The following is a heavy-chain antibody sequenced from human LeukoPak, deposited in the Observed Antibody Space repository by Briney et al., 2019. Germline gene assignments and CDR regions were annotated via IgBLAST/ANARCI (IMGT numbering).Heavy chain of an antibody. D-gene: IGHD3-22*01. J-gene: IGHJ1*01. CDR2: IYYSGRT. Sequence: SETLSLTCFVSGDSVSRSDSYWDWIRQPPGKGLEWIGTIYYSGRTYYSPSLKSRVTMSVDPSNNQFSLNLRSVTAADTAAYYCARRRYYDGSGYLEWGQGTLLSVSS. CDR3: ARRRYYDGSGYLE. CDR1: GDSVSRSDSY. V-gene: IGHV4-39*01.